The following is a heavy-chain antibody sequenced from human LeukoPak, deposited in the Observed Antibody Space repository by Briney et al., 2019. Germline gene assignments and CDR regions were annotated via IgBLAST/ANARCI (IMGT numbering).Heavy chain of an antibody. CDR3: ARALGTVTTWNAFDI. V-gene: IGHV3-20*04. CDR2: INWNGGST. D-gene: IGHD4-17*01. Sequence: GGSLRLSCAASGFTFSTYEMNWVRQAPGKGLEWVSGINWNGGSTGYADSVKGRFTISRDNAKNSLYLQMNSLRAEDTALYYCARALGTVTTWNAFDIWGQGTMVTVSS. CDR1: GFTFSTYE. J-gene: IGHJ3*02.